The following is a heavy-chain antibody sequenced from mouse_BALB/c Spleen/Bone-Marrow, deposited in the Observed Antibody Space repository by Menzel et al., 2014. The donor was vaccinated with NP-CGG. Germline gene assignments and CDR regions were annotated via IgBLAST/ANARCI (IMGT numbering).Heavy chain of an antibody. Sequence: VQLKVSGGGLVQTGGSRKLSCAASGFTFSDYGMARVRQAPGNGPEWVAFLSHLAYSISYADTVTGRFTISREKVKNTLYLEMSRLRSEDTAMYYCARELDGTGVFDYWGQGPTLTVSS. V-gene: IGHV5-15*02. CDR1: GFTFSDYG. J-gene: IGHJ2*01. D-gene: IGHD4-1*01. CDR2: LSHLAYSI. CDR3: ARELDGTGVFDY.